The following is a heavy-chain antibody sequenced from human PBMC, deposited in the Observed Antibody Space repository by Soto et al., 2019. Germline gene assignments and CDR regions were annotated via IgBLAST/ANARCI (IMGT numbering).Heavy chain of an antibody. CDR3: AGGASRWYPYCFDS. Sequence: QAQVVQSGAEVRKPGSSVKLSCKASEGTFNSYAIAWVRQAPGQGLEWMGGIIPYYNTLNYAQKFQDRVTITPDDSTNTVYMELSSLRSDDTAVYFCAGGASRWYPYCFDSWAQGTLVTVSS. J-gene: IGHJ4*02. CDR1: EGTFNSYA. D-gene: IGHD6-13*01. CDR2: IIPYYNTL. V-gene: IGHV1-69*01.